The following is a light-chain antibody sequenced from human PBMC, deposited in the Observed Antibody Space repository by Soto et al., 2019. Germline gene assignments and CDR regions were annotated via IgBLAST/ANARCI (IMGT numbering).Light chain of an antibody. V-gene: IGKV3-20*01. CDR3: QQYFTSRT. J-gene: IGKJ1*01. CDR1: QSVSSSY. CDR2: GAS. Sequence: EIALTQSPGTLSLSPGERATLYCRASQSVSSSYLAWYQQKPGQAPRLLIYGASSRATGIPDRFSGSGSGTDFTLTISRLEPEDFAVYYCQQYFTSRTFGQGTKVDI.